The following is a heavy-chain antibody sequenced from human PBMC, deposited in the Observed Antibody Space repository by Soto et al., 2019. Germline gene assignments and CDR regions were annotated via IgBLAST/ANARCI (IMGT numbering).Heavy chain of an antibody. V-gene: IGHV4-61*01. CDR2: IYYSGST. J-gene: IGHJ4*02. CDR1: NGSITRGSYY. Sequence: SETPSEDRSVSNGSITRGSYYWSRIRQPPGKGLEWIGYIYYSGSTNYNPSLKSRVTISVDTSKNQFSLKLNSVTAADTAVYYCARYSSSWYPSNYWGQGTLVTVS. D-gene: IGHD6-13*01. CDR3: ARYSSSWYPSNY.